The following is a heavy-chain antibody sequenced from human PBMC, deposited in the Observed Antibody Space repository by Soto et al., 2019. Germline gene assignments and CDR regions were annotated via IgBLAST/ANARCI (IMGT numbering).Heavy chain of an antibody. CDR2: INAGDDNT. CDR1: GYTFTSYD. J-gene: IGHJ4*02. V-gene: IGHV1-3*01. CDR3: ARESGYPLDY. Sequence: ASVKVSCKASGYTFTSYDINWARQAPGQRLEWMGSINAGDDNTKYSQKFQGRVTITTDTSASTAYMELSSLRSEDTAVYYCARESGYPLDYWGQGTLVTVS. D-gene: IGHD3-22*01.